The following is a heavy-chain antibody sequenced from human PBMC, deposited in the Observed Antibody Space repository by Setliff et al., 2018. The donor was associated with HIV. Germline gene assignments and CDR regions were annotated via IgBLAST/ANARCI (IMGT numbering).Heavy chain of an antibody. CDR3: ARGRGDIVLLVYTYPPDS. J-gene: IGHJ4*02. D-gene: IGHD2-8*01. V-gene: IGHV4-61*09. CDR1: GGSISSSSYY. CDR2: IYANGST. Sequence: KASETLSLTCTVSGGSISSSSYYWSWIRQSAGMGLEWIGHIYANGSTNYHPSLTSRVTISVDRSKNHFSLRLSSVTAADTAAYYCARGRGDIVLLVYTYPPDSWGQGKLVTVSS.